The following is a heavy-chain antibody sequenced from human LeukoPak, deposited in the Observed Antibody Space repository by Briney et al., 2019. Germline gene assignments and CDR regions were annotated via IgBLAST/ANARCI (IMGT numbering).Heavy chain of an antibody. D-gene: IGHD3-3*01. Sequence: PSETLSLTCIVSGGSISSYFCSWIGQPPGKGLEWIGYIYDSGGTNYNPSLKSRVTISVDTSKNQFSLRLSSVTAADTAVYYCASSYYDFWSGSSNWFYPWGQGSMVTVSS. CDR3: ASSYYDFWSGSSNWFYP. J-gene: IGHJ5*02. CDR1: GGSISSYF. V-gene: IGHV4-59*01. CDR2: IYDSGGT.